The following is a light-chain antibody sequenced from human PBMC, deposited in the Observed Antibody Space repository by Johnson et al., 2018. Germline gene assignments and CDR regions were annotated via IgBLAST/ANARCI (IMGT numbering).Light chain of an antibody. CDR2: ENN. V-gene: IGLV1-51*02. CDR1: SSNIGNNY. Sequence: QSVLTQPPSVSAAPGQKVTISCSGSSSNIGNNYVSWYQQLPGTAPKLLIYENNKRPSRIPDRFSGSKSGTSATLGITGLQTGAEADYYFGTWDSSLSAGNVFGTGTKVTVL. CDR3: GTWDSSLSAGNV. J-gene: IGLJ1*01.